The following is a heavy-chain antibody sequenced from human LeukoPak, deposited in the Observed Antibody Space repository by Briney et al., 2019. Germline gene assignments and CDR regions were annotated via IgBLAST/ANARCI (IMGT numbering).Heavy chain of an antibody. Sequence: GESLKISCKGSGYSFTNYWIGWVRQMPGKGLEWMGIIYPGDSDTRYSPSFQGQVTISADKSISTAYLQWSSLKASDTAMYYCVILMAVAGTRHPDYWGQGTLVTVSS. J-gene: IGHJ4*02. CDR2: IYPGDSDT. D-gene: IGHD6-19*01. V-gene: IGHV5-51*01. CDR3: VILMAVAGTRHPDY. CDR1: GYSFTNYW.